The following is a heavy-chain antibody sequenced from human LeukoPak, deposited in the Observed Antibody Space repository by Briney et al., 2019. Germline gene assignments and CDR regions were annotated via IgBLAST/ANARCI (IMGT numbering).Heavy chain of an antibody. V-gene: IGHV4-59*08. Sequence: MSSETLSLTCTVSGGSISSYYWSWIRQPPGKGLEWIGYIYYSGSTTYNPSLKSRVTISVDTSKNQFSLKLSSVTAADTAVYYCARHGSDTLDYSGYDPRYYYYYMDVWGKGTTVTISS. D-gene: IGHD5-12*01. CDR3: ARHGSDTLDYSGYDPRYYYYYMDV. CDR2: IYYSGST. CDR1: GGSISSYY. J-gene: IGHJ6*03.